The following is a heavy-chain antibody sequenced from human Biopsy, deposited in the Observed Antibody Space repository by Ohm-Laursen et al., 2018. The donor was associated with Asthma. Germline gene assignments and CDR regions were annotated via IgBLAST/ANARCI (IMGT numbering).Heavy chain of an antibody. Sequence: SLTLSCTASGFNFTTYAIAWNRQAPGRGLEWFLAISGSGRSAYYADSVKGQFTISGDNAKNTVYLRMNSLRAEDSAIYYCAKYAVFYYRGGNDYWGQGIVVTVSS. CDR3: AKYAVFYYRGGNDY. CDR2: ISGSGRSA. D-gene: IGHD1-26*01. V-gene: IGHV3-23*01. J-gene: IGHJ4*02. CDR1: GFNFTTYA.